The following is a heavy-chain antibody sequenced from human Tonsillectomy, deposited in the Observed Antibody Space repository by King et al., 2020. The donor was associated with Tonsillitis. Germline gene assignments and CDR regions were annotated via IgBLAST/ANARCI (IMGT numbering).Heavy chain of an antibody. V-gene: IGHV3-21*01. CDR2: ISSSSSYI. CDR3: ARGGYDFWSGFLDAFDI. D-gene: IGHD3-3*01. Sequence: VQLVESGGGLVKPGGSLRLSCAASGFTFSSYSMNWVRQAPGKGLEWVSSISSSSSYIYYADSVKGRFTISRDNAKNSLYLQMNSLRAEDTAVYYCARGGYDFWSGFLDAFDIWGQGTMVTVSS. J-gene: IGHJ3*02. CDR1: GFTFSSYS.